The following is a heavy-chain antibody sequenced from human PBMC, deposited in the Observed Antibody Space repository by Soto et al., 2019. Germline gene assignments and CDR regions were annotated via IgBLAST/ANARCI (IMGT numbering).Heavy chain of an antibody. V-gene: IGHV3-33*01. D-gene: IGHD6-13*01. Sequence: ESGGGVVQPGRSLRLSCAASGFTFSSYGMHWVRQAPGKGLEWVAVIWYDGSNKYYADSVKGRFTISRDNSKNTLYLQMNSLRAEDTAVYYCARGRYSSSWWRDAFDIWGQGTMVTVSS. J-gene: IGHJ3*02. CDR1: GFTFSSYG. CDR3: ARGRYSSSWWRDAFDI. CDR2: IWYDGSNK.